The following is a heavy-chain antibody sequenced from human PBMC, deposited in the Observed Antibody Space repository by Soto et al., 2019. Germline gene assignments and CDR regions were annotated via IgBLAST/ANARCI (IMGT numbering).Heavy chain of an antibody. CDR2: ISWNSGSI. CDR3: AKDPSIPARARSYYYYMDV. D-gene: IGHD6-6*01. J-gene: IGHJ6*03. Sequence: EVQLVESGGGLVQPGRSLRLSCAASGFTFDDYAMHWVRQAPGKGLEWVSGISWNSGSIGYADSVKGRFTISRDNAKNSLYLHMNSLRAEDTSLYYCAKDPSIPARARSYYYYMDVWGKGTTVTVSS. CDR1: GFTFDDYA. V-gene: IGHV3-9*01.